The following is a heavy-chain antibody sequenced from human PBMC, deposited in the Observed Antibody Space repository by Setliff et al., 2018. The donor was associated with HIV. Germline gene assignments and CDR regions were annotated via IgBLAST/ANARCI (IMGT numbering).Heavy chain of an antibody. D-gene: IGHD3-3*02. CDR2: ISHTGNT. Sequence: SETLSLTCAVYGGSFNGYYWNWIRQSPGKGLQWIGEISHTGNTNFHWSLKSRITMSVDTTKNQFSLRLTSLTTADTGLYFCARGSSFGWDNHYFDFWGHGTLVTVSS. J-gene: IGHJ4*01. CDR3: ARGSSFGWDNHYFDF. V-gene: IGHV4-34*01. CDR1: GGSFNGYY.